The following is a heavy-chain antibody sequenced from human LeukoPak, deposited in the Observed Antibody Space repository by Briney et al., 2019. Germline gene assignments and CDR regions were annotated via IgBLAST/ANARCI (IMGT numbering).Heavy chain of an antibody. CDR2: MNPNSGNT. J-gene: IGHJ5*02. V-gene: IGHV1-8*02. CDR3: ARGPVRITMIVVVITKDNWFDP. Sequence: ASVKVSCKASGYTFTSYGISWVRQAPGQGLEWMGWMNPNSGNTGYAQKFQGRVTMTRNTSISTAYMELSSLRSEDTAVYYCARGPVRITMIVVVITKDNWFDPWGQGTLVTVSS. CDR1: GYTFTSYG. D-gene: IGHD3-22*01.